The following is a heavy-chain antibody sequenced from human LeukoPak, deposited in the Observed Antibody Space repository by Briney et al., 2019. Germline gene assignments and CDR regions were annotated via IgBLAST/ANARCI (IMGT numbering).Heavy chain of an antibody. Sequence: SETLSLTCAVYGGSFSGYYWSWIRQPPGKGLEWIGEINHSGSTNYNPSLKSRVTISVDTSKNQFSLKLSSVTAADTAVYYCARDSVGATSDYYYGMDVWGQGTTVTVSS. CDR1: GGSFSGYY. CDR2: INHSGST. V-gene: IGHV4-34*01. J-gene: IGHJ6*02. D-gene: IGHD1-26*01. CDR3: ARDSVGATSDYYYGMDV.